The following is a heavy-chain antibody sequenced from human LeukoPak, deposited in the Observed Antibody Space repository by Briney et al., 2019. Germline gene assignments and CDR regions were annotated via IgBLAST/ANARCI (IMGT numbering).Heavy chain of an antibody. CDR1: GGSISSYY. CDR3: ARESVRMGYDY. V-gene: IGHV4-59*01. J-gene: IGHJ4*02. Sequence: SETLSLTCTASGGSISSYYWSWIRQPPGKGLEWIGYIYYSGSTNYNPSLKSRVTISVDTSKNQFSLKLSSVTAAGTAVYYCARESVRMGYDYWGQGALVTVSS. CDR2: IYYSGST. D-gene: IGHD5/OR15-5a*01.